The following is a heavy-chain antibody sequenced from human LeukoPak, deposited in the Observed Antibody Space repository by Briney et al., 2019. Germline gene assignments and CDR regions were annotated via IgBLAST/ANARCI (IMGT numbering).Heavy chain of an antibody. CDR3: AKGTAYGSGRFDY. J-gene: IGHJ4*02. CDR2: ISGTGGST. Sequence: GGSLRLSCAASGFTFSSYAMTWVRQAPGKGLDWVSTISGTGGSTYYADFVKGWFTISRDNSKNTLYLQMNSLRAEDTAVYYCAKGTAYGSGRFDYWGQGTLVTVSS. D-gene: IGHD3-10*01. CDR1: GFTFSSYA. V-gene: IGHV3-23*01.